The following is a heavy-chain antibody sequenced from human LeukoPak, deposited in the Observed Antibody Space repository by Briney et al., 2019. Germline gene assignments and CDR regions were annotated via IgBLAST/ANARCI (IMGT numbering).Heavy chain of an antibody. V-gene: IGHV3-21*01. Sequence: GGSLRLSCAASEFTFSTYNMHWVRQAPGKGPEWVSTISSNSDSYTYYADSVKGRFTISRGNAKNSLYLQMNSLRAEDTAVYYCARVGNDSSGYSENYYYYGMDVWGQGTTVTVSS. D-gene: IGHD3-22*01. CDR1: EFTFSTYN. J-gene: IGHJ6*02. CDR3: ARVGNDSSGYSENYYYYGMDV. CDR2: ISSNSDSYT.